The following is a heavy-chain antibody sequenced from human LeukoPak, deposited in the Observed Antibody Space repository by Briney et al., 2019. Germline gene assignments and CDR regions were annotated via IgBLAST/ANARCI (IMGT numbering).Heavy chain of an antibody. D-gene: IGHD5-18*01. CDR1: GFTFSSHA. Sequence: PGGSLRLSCAASGFTFSSHAMSWVRQAPGKGLEWVSYISSSSDIIDHADSVKGRFTSSRDNAKNSLYLQMNSLRDEDTAVYYCARVHRGYSYGRLDYWGQGTLVTVSS. CDR3: ARVHRGYSYGRLDY. CDR2: ISSSSDII. J-gene: IGHJ4*02. V-gene: IGHV3-48*02.